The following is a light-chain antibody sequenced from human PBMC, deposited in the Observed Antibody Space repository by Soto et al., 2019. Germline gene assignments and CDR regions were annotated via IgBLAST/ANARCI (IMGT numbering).Light chain of an antibody. CDR3: CSYVGSSTYV. CDR2: EGG. Sequence: QSALTQPASVSGSPGQSITISCTGTSSDVGSYNLVSWYQQHPGKAPKVIIYEGGKRPSGVSNRFSGSKSGITASLTISGLQAEDEADYYCCSYVGSSTYVFGAGTKLTVL. V-gene: IGLV2-23*01. CDR1: SSDVGSYNL. J-gene: IGLJ1*01.